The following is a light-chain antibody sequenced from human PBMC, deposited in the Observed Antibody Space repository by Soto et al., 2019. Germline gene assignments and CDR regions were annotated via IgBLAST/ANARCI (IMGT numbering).Light chain of an antibody. J-gene: IGKJ4*01. Sequence: EKALTQSPVTLSLSPGERATLSCRASQSVSSNLAWYQQRPGQAPRLLIYGASTRASGVPDRFSGSGSGTEFILTISSLQYEDSEVYYCQQYDVWPALTFGGGTKVDIK. CDR3: QQYDVWPALT. CDR2: GAS. CDR1: QSVSSN. V-gene: IGKV3-15*01.